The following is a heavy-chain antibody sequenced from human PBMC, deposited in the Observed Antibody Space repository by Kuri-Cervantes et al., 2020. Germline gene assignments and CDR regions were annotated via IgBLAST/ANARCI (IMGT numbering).Heavy chain of an antibody. CDR1: GFTFSSYA. CDR2: ISSSSTYI. Sequence: GESLKISCAASGFTFSSYAMSWVRQVPGKGLEWVSSISSSSTYIDYADSVKGRLTISRDNAKNSLYLQMSSLRAEDTAVYYCARGTHEFLTGFYNYYYSGLDVWGQGTTVTVSS. J-gene: IGHJ6*02. V-gene: IGHV3-21*06. CDR3: ARGTHEFLTGFYNYYYSGLDV. D-gene: IGHD3-9*01.